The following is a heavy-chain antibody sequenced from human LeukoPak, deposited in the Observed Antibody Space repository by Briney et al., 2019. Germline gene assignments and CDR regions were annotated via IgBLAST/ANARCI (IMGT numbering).Heavy chain of an antibody. D-gene: IGHD1-26*01. J-gene: IGHJ4*02. CDR1: GFTFSTNA. CDR3: AKDVGKWESLHFFDY. Sequence: GRSLRLSCLTSGFTFSTNAMSWVRQAPGKGLEWISGISGSGASKYYADSVTGRFTISRDNSRNTLYLQMNSLRGDDTAVYYCAKDVGKWESLHFFDYWGQGTLVTVSS. V-gene: IGHV3-23*01. CDR2: ISGSGASK.